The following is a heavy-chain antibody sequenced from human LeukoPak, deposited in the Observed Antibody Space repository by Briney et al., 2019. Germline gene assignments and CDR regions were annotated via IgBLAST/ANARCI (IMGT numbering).Heavy chain of an antibody. D-gene: IGHD3-22*01. V-gene: IGHV3-74*01. J-gene: IGHJ4*02. CDR3: ARDYYDSSGYYFSTY. Sequence: GESLRLSCVASGFTFSTYWMHWVRQAPGKGLVWVSRINGDGSTTNYADSVEGRFTISRDNAKNSLYLQMNSLRAEDTAVYYCARDYYDSSGYYFSTYWGQGTLVTVSS. CDR1: GFTFSTYW. CDR2: INGDGSTT.